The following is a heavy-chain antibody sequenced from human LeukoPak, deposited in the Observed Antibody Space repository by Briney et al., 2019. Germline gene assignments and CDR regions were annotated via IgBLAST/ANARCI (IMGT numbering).Heavy chain of an antibody. Sequence: GASVKVSCKASGYTFTGYYMYWVRQAPGQGLEWMGWINPISADSGSAQKFQGRVTMTRDTSIGTASMELNRLTFGDTAVYYCAREGLLSRYFDLWGRGTPVTVSS. J-gene: IGHJ2*01. CDR1: GYTFTGYY. CDR2: INPISADS. CDR3: AREGLLSRYFDL. V-gene: IGHV1-2*02.